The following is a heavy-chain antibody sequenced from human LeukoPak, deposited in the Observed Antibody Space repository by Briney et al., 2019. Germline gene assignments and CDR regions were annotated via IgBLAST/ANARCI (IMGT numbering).Heavy chain of an antibody. CDR3: ARDSGDYGDSSAFDI. CDR1: GFTVSSYA. J-gene: IGHJ3*02. Sequence: GGSRRLSCAASGFTVSSYAMHWVRQAPGKGLEGGAVISYDGSNKYYADSVKGRFTISRDNSKNTLYLQMNSLRAEDTAVYYCARDSGDYGDSSAFDIWGQGTMVTVSS. V-gene: IGHV3-30-3*01. CDR2: ISYDGSNK. D-gene: IGHD4-17*01.